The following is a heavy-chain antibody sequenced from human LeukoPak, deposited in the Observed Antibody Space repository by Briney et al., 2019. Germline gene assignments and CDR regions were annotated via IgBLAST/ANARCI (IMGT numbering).Heavy chain of an antibody. D-gene: IGHD3-22*01. J-gene: IGHJ3*02. CDR1: GGSISGYY. CDR3: ARATYYYDSSGYYHAFDI. V-gene: IGHV4-4*07. Sequence: SETLSLTCTVSGGSISGYYWSWIRQPAGKGLEWIGRIYTSGSTNYNPSLKSRVTMSVDTSKNQFSLKLSSVTAADTAVYYCARATYYYDSSGYYHAFDIWGQGTMVTVSP. CDR2: IYTSGST.